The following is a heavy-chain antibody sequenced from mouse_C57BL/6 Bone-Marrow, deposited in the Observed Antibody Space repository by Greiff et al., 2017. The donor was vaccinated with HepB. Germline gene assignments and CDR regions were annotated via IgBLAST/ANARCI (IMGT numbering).Heavy chain of an antibody. CDR3: TRGAMDY. J-gene: IGHJ4*01. V-gene: IGHV1-15*01. Sequence: QVQLQQSGAELVRPGASVTLSCKASGYTFTDYEMHWVKQTPVHGLEWIGAIDPETGGTAYNQKFKGKAILTADKSSSTAYMELRSLTSEDSAVDYCTRGAMDYWGQGTSVTVSS. CDR2: IDPETGGT. CDR1: GYTFTDYE.